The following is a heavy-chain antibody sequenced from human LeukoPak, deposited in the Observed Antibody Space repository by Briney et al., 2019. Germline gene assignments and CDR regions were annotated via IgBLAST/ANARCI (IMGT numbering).Heavy chain of an antibody. D-gene: IGHD5-12*01. Sequence: PGGSLRLSCAASGFTFYEYTMHWVRQAPGKGLEWVSLISWDGGRIDYADSVKGRFTISRDNSKNSLYLQMNSLRTEDTALYYCAKDNTIVATMTLDYWGQGTLVTVST. V-gene: IGHV3-43*01. CDR1: GFTFYEYT. CDR2: ISWDGGRI. J-gene: IGHJ4*02. CDR3: AKDNTIVATMTLDY.